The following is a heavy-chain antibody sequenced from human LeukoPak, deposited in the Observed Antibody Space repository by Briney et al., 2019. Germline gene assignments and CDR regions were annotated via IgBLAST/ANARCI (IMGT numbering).Heavy chain of an antibody. D-gene: IGHD3-10*02. V-gene: IGHV3-66*01. CDR3: ARMFSN. J-gene: IGHJ4*02. CDR2: IYSGGST. CDR1: GFTVSSNY. Sequence: GGSLRFSSAASGFTVSSNYMSWVRQAPGKGLEWVSVIYSGGSTYYPESVKGRFTISRDNSKNTLYLQMNSLRAEDTAVYYCARMFSNWGQGTLVTVSS.